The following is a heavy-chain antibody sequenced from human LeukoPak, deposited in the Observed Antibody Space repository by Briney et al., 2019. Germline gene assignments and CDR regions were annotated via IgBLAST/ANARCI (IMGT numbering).Heavy chain of an antibody. Sequence: GGSLRLSCAASGFTFSSYAMHWVRQAPGKGLEYVSAISSNGGSTYYANSVKGRFTISRDNSKNTLYLQMGSLRAEDMAVYYCARSYGTTGGNYYFDYWGQGTLVTVSS. CDR3: ARSYGTTGGNYYFDY. V-gene: IGHV3-64*01. CDR1: GFTFSSYA. CDR2: ISSNGGST. D-gene: IGHD4-17*01. J-gene: IGHJ4*02.